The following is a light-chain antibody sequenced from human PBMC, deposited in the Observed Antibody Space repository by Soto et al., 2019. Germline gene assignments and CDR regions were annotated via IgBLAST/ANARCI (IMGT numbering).Light chain of an antibody. J-gene: IGKJ4*01. CDR3: QQLNSYPALT. Sequence: DIQLTQSPSFLSAAVGDRVTITCRASQGISSYLAWYQQKPGKAPKLLIYAASTLQSGVPSRFSGSGSGTEFTLTRSSLQPEDFATYYCQQLNSYPALTFAGGTKVEIK. CDR1: QGISSY. CDR2: AAS. V-gene: IGKV1-9*01.